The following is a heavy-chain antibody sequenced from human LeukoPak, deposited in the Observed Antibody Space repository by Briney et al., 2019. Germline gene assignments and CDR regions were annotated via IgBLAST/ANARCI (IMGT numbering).Heavy chain of an antibody. D-gene: IGHD2-15*01. CDR1: GDSLISGGYH. V-gene: IGHV4-31*03. J-gene: IGHJ4*02. CDR3: GRAFAYCSGGSCYPVY. CDR2: IYHSGSN. Sequence: SQTLSHTCTVSGDSLISGGYHWSWIRQHPGEGLEWMGYIYHSGSNYYNSSLKTRVNISVVTSKNQFSLRLRSVSAANTAVYYCGRAFAYCSGGSCYPVYWGQATMVTVSS.